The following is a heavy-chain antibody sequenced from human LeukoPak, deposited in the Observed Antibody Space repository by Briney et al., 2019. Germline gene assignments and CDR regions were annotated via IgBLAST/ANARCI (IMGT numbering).Heavy chain of an antibody. J-gene: IGHJ4*02. Sequence: GGSLRLSCAASGFTFSSYAMYWVRQAPGKGLEWVAVISYDGSNKYYADSVKGRFTISRDNSKNTLYLQMNSLRAEDTAVYYRARDTYGPGTPFDYWGQGNLVTVSP. V-gene: IGHV3-30*04. CDR1: GFTFSSYA. D-gene: IGHD3-10*01. CDR3: ARDTYGPGTPFDY. CDR2: ISYDGSNK.